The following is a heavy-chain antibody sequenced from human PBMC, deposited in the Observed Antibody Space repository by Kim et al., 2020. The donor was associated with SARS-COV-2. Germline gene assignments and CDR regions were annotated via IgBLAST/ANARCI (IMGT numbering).Heavy chain of an antibody. CDR2: ISSSSSYI. J-gene: IGHJ4*02. V-gene: IGHV3-21*01. D-gene: IGHD5-12*01. CDR1: GFTFSSYS. Sequence: GGSLRLSCAASGFTFSSYSMNWVRQAPGKGLEWVSSISSSSSYIYYADSVKGRFTISRDNAKNSLYLQMNSLRAEDTAVYYCANSGYSGYDYDYWGQGTLVTVSS. CDR3: ANSGYSGYDYDY.